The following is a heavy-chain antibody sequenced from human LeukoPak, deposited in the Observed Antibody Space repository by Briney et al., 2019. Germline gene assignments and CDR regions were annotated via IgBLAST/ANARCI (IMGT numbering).Heavy chain of an antibody. CDR1: GGSFSGYY. J-gene: IGHJ4*02. D-gene: IGHD5-12*01. CDR2: INHSGST. Sequence: PSETLSLSCAVYGGSFSGYYWSWIRQPPGKGLEWIGEINHSGSTNYNPSLKSRVTISVDTSKNQFSLKLSSVTAADTAVYYCARGEYSGYDYFDYWGQGTLVTVSS. CDR3: ARGEYSGYDYFDY. V-gene: IGHV4-34*01.